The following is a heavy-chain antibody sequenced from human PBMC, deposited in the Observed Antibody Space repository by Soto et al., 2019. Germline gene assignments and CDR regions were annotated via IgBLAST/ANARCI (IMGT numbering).Heavy chain of an antibody. CDR1: GGSISSSSYY. D-gene: IGHD2-15*01. CDR2: IYYSGST. J-gene: IGHJ4*02. CDR3: ARGGGDCSGGSCYFWRYYFDY. V-gene: IGHV4-39*01. Sequence: SETLSLTCTVSGGSISSSSYYWGWIRQPPGKGLEWIGSIYYSGSTYYNPSLKSRVTISVDTSKNQFSLKLSSVTAADTAVYYCARGGGDCSGGSCYFWRYYFDYWGQGTLVTVSS.